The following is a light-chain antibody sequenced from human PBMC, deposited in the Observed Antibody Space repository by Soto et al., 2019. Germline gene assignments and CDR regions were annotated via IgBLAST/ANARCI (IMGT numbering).Light chain of an antibody. V-gene: IGLV2-8*01. CDR3: SSYAGSTVI. CDR1: SSDVGAYNY. Sequence: QSVLTQPPSASGSHGQSVTISCTGTSSDVGAYNYVSWYQQHPGKAPKLMIYEVSKRPSGVPDRFSGSKSGNTASLTVSGLQAEDEADYYCSSYAGSTVIFGGGTKLTVL. J-gene: IGLJ2*01. CDR2: EVS.